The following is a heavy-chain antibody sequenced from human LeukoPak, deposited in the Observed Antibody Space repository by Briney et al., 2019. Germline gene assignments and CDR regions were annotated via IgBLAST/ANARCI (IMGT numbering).Heavy chain of an antibody. CDR1: GFTFSSYT. D-gene: IGHD6-13*01. CDR2: ISYDGSNK. V-gene: IGHV3-30-3*01. CDR3: AGRDVSEGIAAAGKV. J-gene: IGHJ4*02. Sequence: PGGSLRLSCAASGFTFSSYTMHWVRQAPGQGLEWVAVISYDGSNKYYADSVKGRFTISGDTSKNTLYLQMNSLRAEDTAVYYCAGRDVSEGIAAAGKVWGQGTLVTVSS.